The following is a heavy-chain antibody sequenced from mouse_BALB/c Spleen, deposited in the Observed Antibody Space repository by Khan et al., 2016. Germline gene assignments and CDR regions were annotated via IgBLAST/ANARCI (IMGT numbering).Heavy chain of an antibody. J-gene: IGHJ2*01. CDR1: GDSITSGY. V-gene: IGHV3-8*02. Sequence: EVQLQESGPSLVKPSPTLSLTCSVTGDSITSGYWNWIRQFPGNKLEYMWYISYSGDTYYNPSLNSRISITRAKSKTQYYLQWNAVTTEDTATYDWATDDCYYFAYWGQGTTLTVSS. CDR2: ISYSGDT. D-gene: IGHD2-3*01. CDR3: ATDDCYYFAY.